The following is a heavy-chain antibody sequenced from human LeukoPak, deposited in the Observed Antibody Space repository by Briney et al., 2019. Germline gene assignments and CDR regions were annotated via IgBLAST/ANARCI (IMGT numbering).Heavy chain of an antibody. CDR3: AKFFLTTVTTLGY. D-gene: IGHD4-17*01. Sequence: GGSLRLSCAASGFTFGAYAMHWVRQAPGKGLEWVSGINWNSDSIGYADSVKGRFTISRDNTKNSLYLQMNSLRAEDTAVYYCAKFFLTTVTTLGYWGQGTLVTVSS. V-gene: IGHV3-9*01. CDR2: INWNSDSI. CDR1: GFTFGAYA. J-gene: IGHJ4*02.